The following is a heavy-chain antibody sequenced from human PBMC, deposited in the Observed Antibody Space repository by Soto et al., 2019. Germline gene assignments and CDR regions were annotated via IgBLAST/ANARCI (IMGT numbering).Heavy chain of an antibody. J-gene: IGHJ6*03. CDR1: GDSVSSNSAA. V-gene: IGHV6-1*01. D-gene: IGHD1-7*01. Sequence: QVQLQQSGPGLVQPSQTLSLTCAISGDSVSSNSAAWNWIRQSPSRGLEWLGRTYYRSRWYNDYAATVKSRITIHPDTSKNQFSLHLNAVTPEDTAVYYSAGTTSRQWYYMDVGGKGTMVTVSS. CDR2: TYYRSRWYN. CDR3: AGTTSRQWYYMDV.